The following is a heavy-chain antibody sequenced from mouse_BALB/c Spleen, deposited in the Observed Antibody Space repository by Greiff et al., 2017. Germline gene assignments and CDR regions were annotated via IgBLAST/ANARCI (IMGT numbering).Heavy chain of an antibody. CDR1: GYTFTSYW. J-gene: IGHJ4*01. V-gene: IGHV1-7*01. D-gene: IGHD2-1*01. CDR2: INPSTGYT. Sequence: VKLVESGAELAKPGASVKMSCKASGYTFTSYWMHWVKQRPGQGLEWIGYINPSTGYTEYNQKFKDKATLTADKSSSTAYMQLSSLTSEDSAVYYCARYGNHGAMDYWGQGTSVTVSS. CDR3: ARYGNHGAMDY.